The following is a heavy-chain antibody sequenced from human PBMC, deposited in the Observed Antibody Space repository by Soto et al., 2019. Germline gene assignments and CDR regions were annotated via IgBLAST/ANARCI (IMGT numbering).Heavy chain of an antibody. CDR2: INAGNGNT. D-gene: IGHD4-17*01. CDR3: AIDTAPSDV. Sequence: GASVKVSCKASGYTFTSYAMHWVRQAPGQRLEWMGWINAGNGNTKYSRKFQGRVTITRDTSASTAYMELSSLRSEDTAVYYCAIDTAPSDVWGQGTSVTDSS. CDR1: GYTFTSYA. J-gene: IGHJ6*02. V-gene: IGHV1-3*01.